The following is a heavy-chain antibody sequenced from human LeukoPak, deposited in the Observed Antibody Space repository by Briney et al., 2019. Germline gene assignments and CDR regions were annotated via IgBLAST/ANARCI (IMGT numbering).Heavy chain of an antibody. J-gene: IGHJ4*02. CDR1: GFTFSSYS. Sequence: GGSLRLSCAASGFTFSSYSMNWVRQAPGKGLEWVAVVSFDGSSKYYADSVKGRSTVSRDNSKNTLYLQMNSLRVEDTAVYYCARDPHTGNGFYFYWGQGTLVTVSS. D-gene: IGHD3-22*01. V-gene: IGHV3-30*03. CDR3: ARDPHTGNGFYFY. CDR2: VSFDGSSK.